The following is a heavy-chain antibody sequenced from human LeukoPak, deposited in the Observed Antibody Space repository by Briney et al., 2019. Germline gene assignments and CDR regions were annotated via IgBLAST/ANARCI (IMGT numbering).Heavy chain of an antibody. J-gene: IGHJ4*02. CDR1: GYTFTGYY. CDR3: ARAVYYYDSSGYYPDY. CDR2: INPNSGGT. Sequence: ASVKVSCKASGYTFTGYYMHWVRQAPGQGLEWMGWINPNSGGTNYAQKFQGRVTMTTDTSTSTAYMELRSLRSDDTAVYYCARAVYYYDSSGYYPDYWGQGTLVTVSS. V-gene: IGHV1-2*02. D-gene: IGHD3-22*01.